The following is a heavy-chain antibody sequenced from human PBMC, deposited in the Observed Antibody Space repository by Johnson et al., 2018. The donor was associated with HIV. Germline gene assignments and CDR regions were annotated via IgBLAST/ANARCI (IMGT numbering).Heavy chain of an antibody. Sequence: QVQLVESGGGVVQPGGSLRLSCEASRFTFSSYGMHWVRQAPGKGLEWVAFIRNDGSNKNYGDSVKGRFTISRDNSKNTLYLQMNRLRAEDTAVYYCAKVRRAYYEDAFDIWGQGTMVTVSS. D-gene: IGHD3-22*01. V-gene: IGHV3-30*02. J-gene: IGHJ3*02. CDR2: IRNDGSNK. CDR3: AKVRRAYYEDAFDI. CDR1: RFTFSSYG.